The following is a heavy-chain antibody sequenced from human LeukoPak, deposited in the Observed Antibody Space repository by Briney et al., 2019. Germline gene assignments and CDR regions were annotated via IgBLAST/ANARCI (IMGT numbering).Heavy chain of an antibody. D-gene: IGHD3-9*01. J-gene: IGHJ4*02. Sequence: ASVKVSCKASGYIFTNYAMHWVRQAPGQRLEWMGWINAGNGNTKYSQKFQGRVTITRDTSAATAYMELGSLRSEDTAVYYCARDLSYFDWLLVYWGQGTLVTVSS. CDR3: ARDLSYFDWLLVY. V-gene: IGHV1-3*01. CDR2: INAGNGNT. CDR1: GYIFTNYA.